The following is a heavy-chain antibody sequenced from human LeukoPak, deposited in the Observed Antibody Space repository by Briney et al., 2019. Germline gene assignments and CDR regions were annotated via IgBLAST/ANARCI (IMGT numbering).Heavy chain of an antibody. CDR2: ISGGGDIT. J-gene: IGHJ4*02. D-gene: IGHD4-17*01. CDR1: GFTFSSYA. CDR3: AKDSTTVTYYFDY. Sequence: PGGYLRLSCAASGFTFSSYAMSWVRQAPEKVLEWVSLISGGGDITYYGDSVKGRFTISRDNSKNTLYLQMNSLRAEDTAVYFCAKDSTTVTYYFDYWGQGTLVTVSS. V-gene: IGHV3-23*01.